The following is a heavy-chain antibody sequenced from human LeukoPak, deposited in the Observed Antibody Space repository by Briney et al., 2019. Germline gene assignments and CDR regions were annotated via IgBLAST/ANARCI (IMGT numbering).Heavy chain of an antibody. CDR1: GGSFSGYY. CDR2: INHSGST. V-gene: IGHV4-34*01. Sequence: PSETLSLTCAAYGGSFSGYYWSWIRQPPGKGLEWIGEINHSGSTNYNPSLKSRITISVDMSKNQFSLKLSSVTAADTAVYYCARLARKPSAVTAIRGGGWFDPWGQGTLVTVSS. D-gene: IGHD2-21*02. CDR3: ARLARKPSAVTAIRGGGWFDP. J-gene: IGHJ5*02.